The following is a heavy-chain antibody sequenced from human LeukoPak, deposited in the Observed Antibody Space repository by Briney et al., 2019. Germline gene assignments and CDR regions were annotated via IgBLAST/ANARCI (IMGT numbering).Heavy chain of an antibody. CDR1: GYSISSGYY. Sequence: SETLSLTCTVSGYSISSGYYWGWIRQPPGKGLEWIGNIYHSGSTYYNPSLKSRVTISADTSKNQFSLRLSSVTAADTAVYYCARVYCSSASCYMSYNWFDPWGQGTLVTVSS. CDR2: IYHSGST. CDR3: ARVYCSSASCYMSYNWFDP. J-gene: IGHJ5*02. D-gene: IGHD2-2*02. V-gene: IGHV4-38-2*02.